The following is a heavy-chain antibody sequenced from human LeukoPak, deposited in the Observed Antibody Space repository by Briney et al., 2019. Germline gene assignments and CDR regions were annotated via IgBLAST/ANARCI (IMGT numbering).Heavy chain of an antibody. CDR1: GFTFSSYG. D-gene: IGHD5-24*01. Sequence: GGSLRLSCAASGFTFSSYGIHWVRQAPGKGLEWVAFIRFDGSKKDYADSVMGRFTISRDNSWNKLYLQLSSLKTGDTALYYCAIHGTSSEMYFEHWGQGTLVTVSS. CDR2: IRFDGSKK. J-gene: IGHJ4*02. V-gene: IGHV3-30*02. CDR3: AIHGTSSEMYFEH.